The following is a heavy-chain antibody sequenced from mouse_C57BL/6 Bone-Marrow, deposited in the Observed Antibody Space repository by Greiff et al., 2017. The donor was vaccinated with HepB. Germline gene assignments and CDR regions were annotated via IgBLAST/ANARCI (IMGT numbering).Heavy chain of an antibody. J-gene: IGHJ3*01. CDR2: IYPRDGST. CDR1: GYTFTDHT. D-gene: IGHD1-1*01. Sequence: VQLQESDAELVKPGASVKISCKVSGYTFTDHTIHWMKQRPEQGLEWIGYIYPRDGSTKYNEKFKGKATLTADKSSSTAYMQLNSLTSEDSAVYFCAKGRAIYYYLFAYWGQGTLVTVSA. CDR3: AKGRAIYYYLFAY. V-gene: IGHV1-78*01.